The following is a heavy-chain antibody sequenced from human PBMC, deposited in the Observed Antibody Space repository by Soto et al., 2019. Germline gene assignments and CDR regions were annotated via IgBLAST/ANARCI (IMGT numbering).Heavy chain of an antibody. CDR3: ARDRGYDAHDYYYNAMDV. CDR2: IRGFSPYT. V-gene: IGHV3-21*01. J-gene: IGHJ6*02. D-gene: IGHD2-15*01. Sequence: GGSLRLSCISSGFTFRTYTMNWVRQATGKGLEWVSGIRGFSPYTFYAESVKGRFTISRDNAKNSLYLQMNSLRAEDTAVYYCARDRGYDAHDYYYNAMDVWGQGTTVTVSS. CDR1: GFTFRTYT.